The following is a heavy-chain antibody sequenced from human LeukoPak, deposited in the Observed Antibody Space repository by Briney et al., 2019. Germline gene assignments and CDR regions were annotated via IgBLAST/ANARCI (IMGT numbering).Heavy chain of an antibody. D-gene: IGHD3-10*01. J-gene: IGHJ4*02. Sequence: SETLSLTCAVYGGSFSGYYWSWIRQPPGKGPEWIGEINHSGSTNYNPSLKSRVTISVDTSKNQFSLKLSSVTAADTAVYYCARDAYYYGSGSYNFDYWGQGTLVTVSS. CDR2: INHSGST. CDR1: GGSFSGYY. V-gene: IGHV4-34*01. CDR3: ARDAYYYGSGSYNFDY.